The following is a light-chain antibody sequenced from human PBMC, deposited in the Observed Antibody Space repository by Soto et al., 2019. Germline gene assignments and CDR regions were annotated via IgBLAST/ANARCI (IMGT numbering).Light chain of an antibody. CDR1: SSDVGGYNY. CDR3: CSYTTCNIRQIV. J-gene: IGLJ1*01. Sequence: QSVLTQPASVSGSPGQSITISCTGTSSDVGGYNYVSWYQQQPGKAPKFMIYDVSNRPSGVSNRFSGSKSGNTASLTISGLQAEDEADYYCCSYTTCNIRQIVFGTGSMVTV. V-gene: IGLV2-14*01. CDR2: DVS.